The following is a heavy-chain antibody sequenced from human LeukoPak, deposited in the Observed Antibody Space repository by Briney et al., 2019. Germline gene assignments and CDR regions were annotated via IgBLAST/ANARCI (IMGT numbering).Heavy chain of an antibody. D-gene: IGHD2-21*01. CDR2: INTKTGNP. CDR1: GYTFSRHV. Sequence: GASVKVSCKASGYTFSRHVMNWVRQAPGQGLEWLGWINTKTGNPTFAQGFTGRFVFSLDTSVTTAYLQISSLKDEDTAVYYCARSGLWTDHPAFDIWGQGTMVTVSS. J-gene: IGHJ3*02. CDR3: ARSGLWTDHPAFDI. V-gene: IGHV7-4-1*02.